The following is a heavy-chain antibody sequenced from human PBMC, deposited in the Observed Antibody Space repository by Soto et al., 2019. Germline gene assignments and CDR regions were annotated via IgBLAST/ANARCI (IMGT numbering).Heavy chain of an antibody. CDR1: GGSISSGGYS. Sequence: SETLSLTCAVSGGSISSGGYSWSWIRQPPGKGLEWIGYIYHSGSTYYNPSLKSRVTISVDRSKNQFSLKLSSVTAADTAVYYCARVPNYYGDYFDYWGQGTLVTVSS. CDR2: IYHSGST. J-gene: IGHJ4*02. D-gene: IGHD4-17*01. V-gene: IGHV4-30-2*01. CDR3: ARVPNYYGDYFDY.